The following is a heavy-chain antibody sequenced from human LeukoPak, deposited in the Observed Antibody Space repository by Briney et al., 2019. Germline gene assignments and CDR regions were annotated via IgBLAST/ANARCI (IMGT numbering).Heavy chain of an antibody. Sequence: SQTLSLTCVVSGDSISSGAYSWSWIRQPPGKGLEWIGYIFHTGSTFYNPSLKSRVTISVDNSRNQFSLRLTSVTAADTAVYYCARELWFANAPGSWLDPWGQGALVTVSS. J-gene: IGHJ5*02. CDR2: IFHTGST. D-gene: IGHD3-10*01. CDR1: GDSISSGAYS. V-gene: IGHV4-30-2*01. CDR3: ARELWFANAPGSWLDP.